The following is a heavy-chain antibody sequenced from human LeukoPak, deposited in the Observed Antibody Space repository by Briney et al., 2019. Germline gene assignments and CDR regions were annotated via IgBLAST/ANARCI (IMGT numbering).Heavy chain of an antibody. CDR2: IYPGDSDT. V-gene: IGHV5-51*01. CDR1: GYSFTSYW. Sequence: GESLKISCKGSGYSFTSYWIGWVRQMPGKGLEWMGIIYPGDSDTRYSPSFQGQVTISADKSISTAYLQWSSLKASDTAVYYCARSLSLYYYDSSGYSGLHYWGQGTLVTVSS. CDR3: ARSLSLYYYDSSGYSGLHY. D-gene: IGHD3-22*01. J-gene: IGHJ4*02.